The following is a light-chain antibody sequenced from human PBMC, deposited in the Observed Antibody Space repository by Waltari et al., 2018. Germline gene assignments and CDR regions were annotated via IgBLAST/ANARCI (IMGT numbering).Light chain of an antibody. Sequence: QSALTQPASVSGSPGPSITIPCPDTSSGLGNYNLVSWYQQHPGKAPQVIIYEGSKRPSGVSNRFSGSRSGNTASLTISGLQAEDEADYFCSSYTGTNTPRLFGGGTKLTVL. J-gene: IGLJ3*02. CDR3: SSYTGTNTPRL. CDR1: SSGLGNYNL. V-gene: IGLV2-23*01. CDR2: EGS.